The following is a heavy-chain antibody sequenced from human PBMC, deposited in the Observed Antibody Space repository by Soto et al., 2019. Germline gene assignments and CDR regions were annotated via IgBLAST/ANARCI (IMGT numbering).Heavy chain of an antibody. CDR3: ARQPVDIVATLIVSYYYYGMDV. D-gene: IGHD5-12*01. CDR1: GYTFTSYG. V-gene: IGHV1-18*01. J-gene: IGHJ6*02. CDR2: ISAYNGNT. Sequence: QVQLVQSGAEVKKPGASVKVSCKASGYTFTSYGISWVRQAPGQGLEWMGWISAYNGNTNYAQKLQGRVTMTTDTSTSTAYMELRSLRSDDTAVYYCARQPVDIVATLIVSYYYYGMDVWGQGTTVTVSS.